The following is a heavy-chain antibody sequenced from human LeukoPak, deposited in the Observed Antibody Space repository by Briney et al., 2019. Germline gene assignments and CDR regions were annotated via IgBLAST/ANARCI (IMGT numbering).Heavy chain of an antibody. J-gene: IGHJ3*02. Sequence: GESLKISCKGSGYSFTSYWISWVRQMPGKGLEWMGRIDPGDTSTNYSPSFQGHVTISADKSISTAYLQWSSLKASDTAMYYCARGDDYGGAFDMWGQGTMVTVSS. CDR2: IDPGDTST. V-gene: IGHV5-10-1*01. CDR1: GYSFTSYW. CDR3: ARGDDYGGAFDM. D-gene: IGHD4-23*01.